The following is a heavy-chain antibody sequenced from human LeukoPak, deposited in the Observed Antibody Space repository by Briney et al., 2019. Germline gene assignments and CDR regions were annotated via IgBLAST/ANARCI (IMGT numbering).Heavy chain of an antibody. J-gene: IGHJ4*02. D-gene: IGHD5-12*01. CDR1: GFTFSSYW. CDR3: ARGLALATPPFGY. CDR2: INLDGSTS. Sequence: GGSLRLSCAASGFTFSSYWMHWVRQAPGKGLVWVSRINLDGSTSNYADSVKGRFTISRDNAKNAVYLQMNSLRVEDTAVYYCARGLALATPPFGYWGEGGLVAVSS. V-gene: IGHV3-74*01.